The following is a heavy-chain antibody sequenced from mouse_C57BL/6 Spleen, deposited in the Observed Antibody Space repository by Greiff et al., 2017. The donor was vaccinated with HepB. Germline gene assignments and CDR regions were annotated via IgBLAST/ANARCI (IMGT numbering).Heavy chain of an antibody. CDR3: TRSNWRDYFDY. Sequence: VHVKQSGTVLARPGASVKMSCKTSGYTFTSYWMHWVKQRPGQGLEWIGAIYPGNSDTSYNQKFKGKAKLTAVTSASTAYMELSSLTNEDSAVYYCTRSNWRDYFDYWGQGTTLTVSS. CDR1: GYTFTSYW. V-gene: IGHV1-5*01. CDR2: IYPGNSDT. J-gene: IGHJ2*01. D-gene: IGHD4-1*01.